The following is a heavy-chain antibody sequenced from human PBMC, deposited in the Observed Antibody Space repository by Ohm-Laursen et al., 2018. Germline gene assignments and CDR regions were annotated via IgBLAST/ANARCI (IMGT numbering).Heavy chain of an antibody. CDR2: ISYGGSNT. Sequence: SLRLSCAASGFTFSSHGMHWVRQAPGKGLEWMAVISYGGSNTYYGDSVKGRFTISRDNAKNTLYLQMNSLRAEDTAVYYCARGMQVWGQGTLVTVSS. CDR1: GFTFSSHG. J-gene: IGHJ4*02. V-gene: IGHV3-30*03. CDR3: ARGMQV.